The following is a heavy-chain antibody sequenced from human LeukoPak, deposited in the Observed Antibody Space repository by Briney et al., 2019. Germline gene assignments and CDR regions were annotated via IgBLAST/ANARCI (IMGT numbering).Heavy chain of an antibody. J-gene: IGHJ5*02. V-gene: IGHV4-34*01. D-gene: IGHD5-12*01. CDR2: INHSGST. CDR1: GGSFSGYY. CDR3: ARGRHRLPQSRKYNWFDP. Sequence: PSETLSLTCAVYGGSFSGYYWSWIRQPPGKGLEWIGEINHSGSTNYNPSLKSRVTISVDTSKNQFSLKLSSVTAADTAVYYCARGRHRLPQSRKYNWFDPWGQGTLVTVSS.